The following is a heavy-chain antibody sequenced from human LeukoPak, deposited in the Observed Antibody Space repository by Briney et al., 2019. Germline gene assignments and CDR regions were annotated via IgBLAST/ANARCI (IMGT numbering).Heavy chain of an antibody. CDR3: ARGRRFIAVAGKEPENDI. CDR2: ISAYNGNT. CDR1: GYTFTSYY. J-gene: IGHJ3*02. V-gene: IGHV1-18*04. Sequence: ASVKVSCKASGYTFTSYYMHWVRQAPGQGLEWMGWISAYNGNTNYAQKLQGRVTMTTDTSTSTAYMELRSLRSDDTAVYYCARGRRFIAVAGKEPENDIWGQGTMVTVSS. D-gene: IGHD6-19*01.